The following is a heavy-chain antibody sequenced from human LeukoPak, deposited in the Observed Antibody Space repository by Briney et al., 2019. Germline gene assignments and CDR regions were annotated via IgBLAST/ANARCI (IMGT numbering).Heavy chain of an antibody. CDR3: ARAGGYCSGSGCYYWFGP. CDR1: GGSFRGYY. Sequence: PSETLSLTCAVYGGSFRGYYWSWIRQPPGKGLEWIGEINHSVKANYNPSLKSRVTISVDPSKNQFSLNLTSVTAADTAVYYCARAGGYCSGSGCYYWFGPWGQGTLVTVSS. CDR2: INHSVKA. V-gene: IGHV4-34*01. J-gene: IGHJ5*02. D-gene: IGHD2-15*01.